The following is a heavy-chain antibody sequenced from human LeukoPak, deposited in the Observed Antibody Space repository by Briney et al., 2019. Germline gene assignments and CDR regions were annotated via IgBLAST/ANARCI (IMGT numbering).Heavy chain of an antibody. CDR2: MIHSGST. CDR1: GGSFSGYS. V-gene: IGHV4-34*12. J-gene: IGHJ6*03. CDR3: ASSGSYYYYHYMDV. Sequence: SETLSLTCAVYGGSFSGYSWSWIRQPPGKGLEWVGEMIHSGSTNYNPSLKSRVTISVDTSKNQFSLKLSSVTAADTAVYYCASSGSYYYYHYMDVWGKGTTVTISS. D-gene: IGHD1-26*01.